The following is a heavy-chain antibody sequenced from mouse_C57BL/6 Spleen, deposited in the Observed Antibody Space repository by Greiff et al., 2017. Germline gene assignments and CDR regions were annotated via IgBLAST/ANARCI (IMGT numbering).Heavy chain of an antibody. D-gene: IGHD1-1*01. V-gene: IGHV1-52*01. CDR1: GYTFTSYW. Sequence: QVQLQQPGAELVRPGSSVKLSCKASGYTFTSYWMHWVKQRPIQGLEWIGNIDPSDSETHYNQKFKDKATLNVDNTSSTAYMQLSSQASEDSAVYYCARLFITSVVATDYWGQGTTLTVSS. CDR3: ARLFITSVVATDY. CDR2: IDPSDSET. J-gene: IGHJ2*01.